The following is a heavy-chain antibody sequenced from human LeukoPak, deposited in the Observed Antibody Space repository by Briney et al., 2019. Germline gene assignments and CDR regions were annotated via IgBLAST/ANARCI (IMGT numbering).Heavy chain of an antibody. Sequence: SETLCLTCAVYGGSFSGYYWSWIRQPPGKGLEWIGGINHSGSTHYNPSLKSRVTISVDTSKNQFSLKLSSVTAADTAVYYCARDSIAAAKPYYYYGMDVWGKGTTVTVSS. V-gene: IGHV4-34*01. CDR3: ARDSIAAAKPYYYYGMDV. CDR2: INHSGST. J-gene: IGHJ6*04. D-gene: IGHD6-13*01. CDR1: GGSFSGYY.